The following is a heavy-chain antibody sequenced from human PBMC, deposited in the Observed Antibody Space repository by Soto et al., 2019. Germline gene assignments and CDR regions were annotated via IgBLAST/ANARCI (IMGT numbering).Heavy chain of an antibody. V-gene: IGHV3-23*01. CDR1: GFTFSSYT. D-gene: IGHD7-27*01. CDR3: DKAWGIDY. J-gene: IGHJ4*02. CDR2: ISGSGSCT. Sequence: EVQLLESGGGLVEPGGSRRLSCAASGFTFSSYTMSWVRQAPGKGLEWVSTISGSGSCTYSADSVKGRFTSSRDNSKNTLYLQMNSLGVEETGLYYCDKAWGIDYWGEGTLVTVSS.